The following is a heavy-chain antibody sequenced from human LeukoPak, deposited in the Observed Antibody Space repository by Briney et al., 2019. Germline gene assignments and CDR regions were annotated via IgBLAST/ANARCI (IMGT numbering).Heavy chain of an antibody. CDR1: GFTFSDYT. CDR3: ARESVASTNSYFNYMDV. CDR2: ISSDGGGT. Sequence: GGSLRLSCVVSGFTFSDYTMHWVRQAPGKGLEYVAVISSDGGGTYYATSVRGRFTISRDNSNNALYLHMGNLRADDMGMYFCARESVASTNSYFNYMDVWGKGTTVTISS. V-gene: IGHV3-64*01. D-gene: IGHD1-26*01. J-gene: IGHJ6*03.